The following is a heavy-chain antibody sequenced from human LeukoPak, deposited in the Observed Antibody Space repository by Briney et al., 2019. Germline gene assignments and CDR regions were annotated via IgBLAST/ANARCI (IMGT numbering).Heavy chain of an antibody. CDR3: ARDASQAPGAFDI. J-gene: IGHJ3*02. Sequence: ASVKVSCKTSDYTFSSDGFTWVRQAPGKGLEWMGWINTYNGNKNYAPKFQGRITMTTDTSTNTVYMDLRSLRSDDTAVYYCARDASQAPGAFDIWGQGTMVTVSS. V-gene: IGHV1-18*01. CDR2: INTYNGNK. CDR1: DYTFSSDG.